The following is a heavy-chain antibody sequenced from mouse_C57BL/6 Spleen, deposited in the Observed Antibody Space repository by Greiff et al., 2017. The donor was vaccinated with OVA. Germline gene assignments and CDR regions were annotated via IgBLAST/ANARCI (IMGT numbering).Heavy chain of an antibody. V-gene: IGHV1-78*01. D-gene: IGHD1-1*01. CDR3: ARHPDYYGSSFFAY. J-gene: IGHJ3*01. CDR2: IYPTDGST. CDR1: GYTFTGHS. Sequence: QVQLQQPDAELVKPGASVKISCKVSGYTFTGHSIHWMKQRPEQGLEWIGYIYPTDGSTKYNEKFKGKATLTADKSSSTAYMQLNSLTSEDSAVYFCARHPDYYGSSFFAYWGQGTLVTVSA.